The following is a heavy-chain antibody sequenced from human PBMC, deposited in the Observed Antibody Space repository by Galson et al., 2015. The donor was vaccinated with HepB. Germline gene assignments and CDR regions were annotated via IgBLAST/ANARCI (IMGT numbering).Heavy chain of an antibody. D-gene: IGHD2/OR15-2a*01. CDR1: GYTFTSYA. V-gene: IGHV1-3*01. J-gene: IGHJ6*02. CDR2: INAGSGNT. CDR3: ARDRASMAYFHGLDV. Sequence: SVKVSCKASGYTFTSYAVHWVRQAPGQSLEWMGWINAGSGNTKYSQKFQGRVTIIRDTSASTTYMELSSLRSEDTAVYYCARDRASMAYFHGLDVWGQGTTVTVSS.